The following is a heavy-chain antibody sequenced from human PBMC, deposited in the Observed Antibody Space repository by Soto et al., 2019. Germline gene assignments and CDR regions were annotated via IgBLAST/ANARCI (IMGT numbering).Heavy chain of an antibody. CDR2: IYPGDSDT. CDR1: GYSFTSYW. J-gene: IGHJ6*02. Sequence: EVQLVQSGAEVKKPGESLKISCKGSGYSFTSYWIGWVRQMPGKGLEWMGIIYPGDSDTRYSPSFQGQVTISADKSISTAYLQWSSLKASDTAMYYCARVGGYCSGGSCPSYSYGMDVWGQGTTVTVSS. D-gene: IGHD2-15*01. V-gene: IGHV5-51*03. CDR3: ARVGGYCSGGSCPSYSYGMDV.